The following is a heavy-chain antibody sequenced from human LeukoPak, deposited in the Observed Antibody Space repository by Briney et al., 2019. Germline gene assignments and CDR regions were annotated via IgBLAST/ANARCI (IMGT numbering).Heavy chain of an antibody. Sequence: ASVKVSCKASGYTFTSYAMRWVRQAPGQRLEWMGGINAGNGNTKYSHKFQGRVTITRDTSASTAYMELNSLRSENTAVYYCARGGEPQFDYWGQGTLVTVSS. CDR3: ARGGEPQFDY. V-gene: IGHV1-3*01. CDR1: GYTFTSYA. D-gene: IGHD4-17*01. CDR2: INAGNGNT. J-gene: IGHJ4*02.